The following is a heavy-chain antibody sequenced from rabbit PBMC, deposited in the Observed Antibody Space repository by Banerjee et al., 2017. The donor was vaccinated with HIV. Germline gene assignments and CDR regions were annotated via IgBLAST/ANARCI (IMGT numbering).Heavy chain of an antibody. CDR3: VRDATGYVTYGAGYYFKL. CDR2: IYNGDGST. CDR1: GFDFSSNA. Sequence: EESGGDLVQPGASLTLTCKASGFDFSSNAMCWVRQAPGKGPEWIACIYNGDGSTYYASWVNGRFSISRSTSLNTVTLQMTSLTAADTATYFCVRDATGYVTYGAGYYFKLWGPGTLVTVS. D-gene: IGHD6-1*01. J-gene: IGHJ4*01. V-gene: IGHV1S47*01.